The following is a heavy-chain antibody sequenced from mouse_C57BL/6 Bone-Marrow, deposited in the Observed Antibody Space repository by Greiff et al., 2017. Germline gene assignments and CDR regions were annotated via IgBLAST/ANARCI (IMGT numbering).Heavy chain of an antibody. J-gene: IGHJ3*01. CDR3: ARRRYYGAAWFAY. CDR1: GYTFTSYG. D-gene: IGHD1-1*01. V-gene: IGHV1-81*01. Sequence: VQLQQSGAELARPGASVKLSCKASGYTFTSYGISWVKQRTGQGLEWIGEIYPRSGNTYYNEKFKGKATLTADKSSSTAYMELRSLTSADSAVYFCARRRYYGAAWFAYWGQGTLLTVSA. CDR2: IYPRSGNT.